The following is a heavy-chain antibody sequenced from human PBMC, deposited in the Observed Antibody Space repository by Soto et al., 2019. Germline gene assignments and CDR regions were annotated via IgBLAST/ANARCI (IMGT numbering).Heavy chain of an antibody. V-gene: IGHV1-46*01. Sequence: QVQLVQSGAEVKKPGASVKVSCKASGYTFTSYYMHWVRQAPGQGLEWMGIINPSGGSTSYAQKFQGRVPMTRDTSTSKVYMELSSRRSEDTAVYYCAREGEWAAAGGGDYWGQGTLVTVSS. CDR2: INPSGGST. J-gene: IGHJ4*02. CDR1: GYTFTSYY. D-gene: IGHD6-13*01. CDR3: AREGEWAAAGGGDY.